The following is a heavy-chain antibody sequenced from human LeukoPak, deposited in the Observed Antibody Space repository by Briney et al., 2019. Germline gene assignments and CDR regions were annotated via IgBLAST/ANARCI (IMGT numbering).Heavy chain of an antibody. V-gene: IGHV3-11*03. J-gene: IGHJ6*02. Sequence: GGSLRLSCAASGFTFSDYYMSWVRQAPGKGLEWVSYISSSSRSTTYADSVKGRFTISRGNAKNSLYLQMNSLRAEDTAVYYCSSGYESDYFFYYGMDVWGQGTTVTVSS. D-gene: IGHD5-12*01. CDR2: ISSSSRST. CDR1: GFTFSDYY. CDR3: SSGYESDYFFYYGMDV.